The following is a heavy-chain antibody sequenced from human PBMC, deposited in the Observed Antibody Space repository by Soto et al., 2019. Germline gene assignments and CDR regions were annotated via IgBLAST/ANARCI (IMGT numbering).Heavy chain of an antibody. V-gene: IGHV3-30*18. Sequence: GGSLRLSCAASGFTFSSYGMHWVRQAPGKGLEWVAVVSYDGSNKYYADSVKGRFTISRDNSKNMLYLQMNSLRAEDTAVYYCAKDLRVAGTIDGWGQGTMVTVSS. CDR3: AKDLRVAGTIDG. CDR2: VSYDGSNK. J-gene: IGHJ3*01. CDR1: GFTFSSYG. D-gene: IGHD6-19*01.